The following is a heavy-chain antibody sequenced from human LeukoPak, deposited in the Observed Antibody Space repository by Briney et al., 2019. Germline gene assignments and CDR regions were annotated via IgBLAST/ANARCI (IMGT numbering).Heavy chain of an antibody. CDR2: IYPGDSDT. V-gene: IGHV5-51*01. CDR3: ARHNLYTGSDYPDFDY. CDR1: GYTFVSHW. Sequence: GESLKISCKGSGYTFVSHWIAWVRQMPGKGLEWMGIIYPGDSDTRYSPSFRGQVIISADKSITTAYLQWRSLKASDTAMYYCARHNLYTGSDYPDFDYWGQGTLVTASS. D-gene: IGHD1-26*01. J-gene: IGHJ4*02.